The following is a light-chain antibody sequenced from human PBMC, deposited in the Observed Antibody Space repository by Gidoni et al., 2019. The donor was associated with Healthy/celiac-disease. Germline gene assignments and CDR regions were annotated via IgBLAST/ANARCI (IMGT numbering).Light chain of an antibody. Sequence: EIVLTQSPGTLSLSPGERATLSCRASQSVSSSYLAWYQQKPGQAPRLLIYGASRRATGIPDMFSGSGSRTDFTLTISRLEPEDVAAYYCQQYGSSPFGGGTKVEIK. CDR3: QQYGSSP. CDR1: QSVSSSY. V-gene: IGKV3-20*01. J-gene: IGKJ4*01. CDR2: GAS.